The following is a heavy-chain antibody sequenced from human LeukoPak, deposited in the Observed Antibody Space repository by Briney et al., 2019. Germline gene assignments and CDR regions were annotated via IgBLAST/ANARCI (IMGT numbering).Heavy chain of an antibody. CDR2: IYSGGST. D-gene: IGHD6-19*01. CDR3: ARYDSSGWLDAFDI. CDR1: GFTVSSNY. J-gene: IGHJ3*02. Sequence: GGSLRLSCAASGFTVSSNYMSWVRQAPGKGLEWVSVIYSGGSTYYADSVKGRFTISRDNSKNTLYLQMNSLRAEDTAVYYCARYDSSGWLDAFDIWGQGTMVTVSS. V-gene: IGHV3-53*01.